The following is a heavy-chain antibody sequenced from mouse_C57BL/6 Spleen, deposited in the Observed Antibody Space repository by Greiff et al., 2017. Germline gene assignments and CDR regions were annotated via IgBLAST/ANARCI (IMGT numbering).Heavy chain of an antibody. CDR2: IDPSDSET. Sequence: QVQLQQPGAELVRPGSSVKLSCKASGYTFTSYWMHWVKQRPIQGLEWIGNIDPSDSETHYNQKFKDKATLTVDKSSSTAYMQRSSLTSEDSAVYYCASGITTVVADYWGQGTTLTVSS. D-gene: IGHD1-1*01. CDR3: ASGITTVVADY. V-gene: IGHV1-52*01. J-gene: IGHJ2*01. CDR1: GYTFTSYW.